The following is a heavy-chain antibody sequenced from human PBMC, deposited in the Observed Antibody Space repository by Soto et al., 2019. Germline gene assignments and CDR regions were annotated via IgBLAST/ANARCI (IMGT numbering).Heavy chain of an antibody. D-gene: IGHD2-15*01. CDR3: ARDQGDIVVVVAAPDSDYYGMDV. CDR2: ISYDGSNK. CDR1: GFTFSSYA. J-gene: IGHJ6*02. Sequence: LRLSCAASGFTFSSYAMHWVRQAPGKGLEWVAVISYDGSNKYYADSVKGRFTISRDNSKNTLYLQMNSLRAEDTAVYYCARDQGDIVVVVAAPDSDYYGMDVWGQGTTVTVSS. V-gene: IGHV3-30-3*01.